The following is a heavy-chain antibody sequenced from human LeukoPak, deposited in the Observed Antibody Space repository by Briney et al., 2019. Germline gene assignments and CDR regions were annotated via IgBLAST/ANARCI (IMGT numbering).Heavy chain of an antibody. CDR1: GFRFGDYW. D-gene: IGHD1-26*01. CDR3: ARVGAWDLQRVFEY. V-gene: IGHV3-7*01. CDR2: IKQDGAEK. Sequence: GGSLRLSCAASGFRFGDYWMTWARHIPGKGLEWVANIKQDGAEKHYAESVEGRFIISRDDAKNSLYLEMDSLKVEDTAVYYCARVGAWDLQRVFEYWGQGTLVTVSS. J-gene: IGHJ4*02.